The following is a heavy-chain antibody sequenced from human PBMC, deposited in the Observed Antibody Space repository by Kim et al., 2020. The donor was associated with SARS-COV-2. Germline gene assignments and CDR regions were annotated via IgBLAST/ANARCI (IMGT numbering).Heavy chain of an antibody. CDR3: ARGAFYFGSQTQPFDY. J-gene: IGHJ4*01. CDR1: GFTFRNYE. D-gene: IGHD3-10*01. CDR2: ISSSGNTI. Sequence: GGSLRLSCVVSGFTFRNYEMNWVRQAPGKGLEWVSYISSSGNTIYYADSVKGRFTISRDHAEDSVFLQMNSLRAEDTALYYCARGAFYFGSQTQPFDYWG. V-gene: IGHV3-48*03.